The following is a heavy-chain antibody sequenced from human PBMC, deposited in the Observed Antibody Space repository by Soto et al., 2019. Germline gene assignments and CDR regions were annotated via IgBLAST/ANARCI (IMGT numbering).Heavy chain of an antibody. CDR3: TTESGSYGSHAFDI. CDR2: TKSKTDGGTT. D-gene: IGHD1-26*01. CDR1: GFTFSNAW. Sequence: GGSLRLSCAASGFTFSNAWMNWVRQAPGKGLEWVGRTKSKTDGGTTDYAAPVKGRFTISRDDSKNTLYLQMNSLKTEDTAVYYCTTESGSYGSHAFDIWGQGTMVTVSS. J-gene: IGHJ3*02. V-gene: IGHV3-15*07.